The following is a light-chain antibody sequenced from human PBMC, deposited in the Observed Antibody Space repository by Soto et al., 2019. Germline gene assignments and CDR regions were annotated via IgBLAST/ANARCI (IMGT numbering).Light chain of an antibody. CDR1: SSDVGGYNY. V-gene: IGLV2-14*01. CDR3: TSSTRSTTRA. J-gene: IGLJ1*01. Sequence: QSVLTQPASVSGSPGQSITISCTGTSSDVGGYNYVSWYQQHPGKAPKLMIYDVSNRPSGVSNRFSGSKSGNTASLTISGLQAEDVTDYYPTSSTRSTTRAFGTAPKVTDL. CDR2: DVS.